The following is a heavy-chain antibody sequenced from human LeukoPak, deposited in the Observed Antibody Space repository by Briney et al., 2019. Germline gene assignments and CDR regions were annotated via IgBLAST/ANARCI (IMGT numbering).Heavy chain of an antibody. J-gene: IGHJ4*02. CDR1: GGSLSGYY. CDR3: ARRSRKNLDY. CDR2: INHWGST. D-gene: IGHD1-14*01. V-gene: IGHV4-34*01. Sequence: SETLSLTCAVYGGSLSGYYWSWIRQPPGKGLEWIGEINHWGSTNYNPSLKSRVTISVDTSKNQFSLKLSSVTAADTAVYYCARRSRKNLDYWGQGTLVTVSS.